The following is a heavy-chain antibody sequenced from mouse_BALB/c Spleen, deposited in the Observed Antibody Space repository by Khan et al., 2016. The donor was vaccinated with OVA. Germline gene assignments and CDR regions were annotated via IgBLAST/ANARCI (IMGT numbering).Heavy chain of an antibody. CDR2: VIPNNGGT. V-gene: IGHV1-26*01. J-gene: IGHJ1*01. D-gene: IGHD1-1*01. CDR3: VIYHGYFEV. Sequence: VQLKQSGPDLVKPGASVKISCKASGYSFTGYYIHWVMQSHGKSLVWIGRVIPNNGGTSYNPKLKGQAILTVDKSSNTAYMELRTLTSEDSAVYSCVIYHGYFEVLGAGTTVTVSS. CDR1: GYSFTGYY.